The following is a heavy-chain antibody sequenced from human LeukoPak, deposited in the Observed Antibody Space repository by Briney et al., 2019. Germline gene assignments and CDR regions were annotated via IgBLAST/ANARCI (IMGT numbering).Heavy chain of an antibody. V-gene: IGHV1-2*02. CDR2: INPNSGGT. J-gene: IGHJ5*02. CDR1: GYTFTCYY. D-gene: IGHD3-3*01. CDR3: ARVSSGTCYDFWSGHNWFDP. Sequence: GASVKVSCKASGYTFTCYYMHWVRQAQGQGLEWMGWINPNSGGTNYAQKFQGRVTMTRDTSISTAYMELSRLRSDDTAVYYCARVSSGTCYDFWSGHNWFDPWGQGTLVTVSS.